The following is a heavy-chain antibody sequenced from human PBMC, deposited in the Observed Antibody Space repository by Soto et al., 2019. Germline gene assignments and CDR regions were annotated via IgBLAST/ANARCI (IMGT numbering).Heavy chain of an antibody. CDR2: INPNSGGT. CDR1: GYTFTGYY. CDR3: ARGYYDSGHGYDL. D-gene: IGHD3-10*01. Sequence: ASVKVSCKASGYTFTGYYMHWVRQAPGQGLEWMGWINPNSGGTNYAQKFQGRVTMTRDTSISTAYMELSRLRSDDTAVYFCARGYYDSGHGYDLWGQGTQVTSPQ. V-gene: IGHV1-2*02. J-gene: IGHJ5*02.